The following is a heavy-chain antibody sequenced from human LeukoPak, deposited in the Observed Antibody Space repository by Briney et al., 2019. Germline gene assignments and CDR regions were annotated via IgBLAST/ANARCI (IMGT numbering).Heavy chain of an antibody. CDR3: ASGYDPTYYGMDV. CDR2: INSDGSST. V-gene: IGHV3-74*01. CDR1: GFTFSSYW. D-gene: IGHD2-2*01. Sequence: GGSLRLSCAASGFTFSSYWMRWVRQAPGKGLVWVSRINSDGSSTSYADSVKGRFTISRDNAKNTLYLQMNSLRAEDTAVYYCASGYDPTYYGMDVWGQGTTVTVSS. J-gene: IGHJ6*02.